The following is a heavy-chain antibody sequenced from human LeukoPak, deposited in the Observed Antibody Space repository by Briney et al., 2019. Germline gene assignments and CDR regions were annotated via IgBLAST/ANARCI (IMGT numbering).Heavy chain of an antibody. Sequence: GGSLRLSCAASGFTFSSYGMHWVRQAPGKGLEWVAFIRYDGSNKYYADSVKGRFTISRDNSKNTLYLQMNSLRAEDTAVYYCASPYSGSYYGIDYWGQGTLVTVSS. CDR2: IRYDGSNK. J-gene: IGHJ4*02. D-gene: IGHD1-26*01. V-gene: IGHV3-30*02. CDR3: ASPYSGSYYGIDY. CDR1: GFTFSSYG.